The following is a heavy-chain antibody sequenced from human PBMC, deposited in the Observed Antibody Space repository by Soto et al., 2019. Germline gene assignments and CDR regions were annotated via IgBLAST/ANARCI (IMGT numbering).Heavy chain of an antibody. CDR3: ARVRGNQLLGWFDP. J-gene: IGHJ5*02. CDR1: GGSISSGGYY. D-gene: IGHD2-2*01. Sequence: QVQLQESGPGLVKPSQTLSLTCTVSGGSISSGGYYWSWIRQHPGKGLEWIGYIYHSGTTYYNPSLKRRVTISVDTSKNQFSLKLTSVTAADTAVYYVARVRGNQLLGWFDPWGQGTLVTVSS. V-gene: IGHV4-31*03. CDR2: IYHSGTT.